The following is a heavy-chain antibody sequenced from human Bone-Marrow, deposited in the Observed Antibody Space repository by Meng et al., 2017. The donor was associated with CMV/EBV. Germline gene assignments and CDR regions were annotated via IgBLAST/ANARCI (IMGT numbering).Heavy chain of an antibody. J-gene: IGHJ4*02. Sequence: KDSGYRLNDNYIHWVRQAPGQGLEWMGWINPKSGGTNYAQVFQGRVTMTRDTSISTAYMELSRLRSDDTAVYYCGRVDSGSYTYFDHWGQGTLVTVSS. D-gene: IGHD1-26*01. CDR3: GRVDSGSYTYFDH. CDR2: INPKSGGT. CDR1: GYRLNDNY. V-gene: IGHV1-2*02.